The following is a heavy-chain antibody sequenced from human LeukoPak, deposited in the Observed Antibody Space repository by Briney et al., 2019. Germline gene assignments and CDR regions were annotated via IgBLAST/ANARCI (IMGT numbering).Heavy chain of an antibody. CDR1: GGSISSNY. J-gene: IGHJ5*02. CDR2: IYDSGNT. CDR3: ASHAHHNWFDP. Sequence: SGTLSLTCTVSGGSISSNYWSWIRQPPGKGLEWIGYIYDSGNTNYNPSLKSRVTISVDTSKNQFSLKMTYVTAADTAVYYCASHAHHNWFDPWGQGTLVTVSS. V-gene: IGHV4-59*01.